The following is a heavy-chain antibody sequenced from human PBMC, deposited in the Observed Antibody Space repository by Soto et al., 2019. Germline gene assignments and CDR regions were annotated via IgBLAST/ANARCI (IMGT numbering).Heavy chain of an antibody. CDR3: ARDGTSGELDY. J-gene: IGHJ4*02. D-gene: IGHD4-17*01. CDR1: GGSISSGGYY. V-gene: IGHV4-31*03. Sequence: PSETLSLTCTVSGGSISSGGYYWSWIRQHPGKGLEWIGYIYYSGSTYYNPSLKNRVTISVDTSKNQFSLKLSSVTAADTAVYYCARDGTSGELDYWGQGTLVTVSS. CDR2: IYYSGST.